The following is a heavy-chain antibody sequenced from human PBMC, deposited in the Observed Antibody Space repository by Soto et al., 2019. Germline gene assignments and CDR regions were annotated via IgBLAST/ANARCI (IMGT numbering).Heavy chain of an antibody. V-gene: IGHV4-39*01. CDR2: FYYSGST. J-gene: IGHJ6*02. CDR3: ARVGGYCSSTSCYGYYGMDV. CDR1: GGSLSSGPYS. D-gene: IGHD2-2*01. Sequence: SETLSLTCSVSGGSLSSGPYSWGWIRQPPGKGLEWIGTFYYSGSTHYNPSLASRVTISVDTSKNQFSLKVTSVTAADTAMYYCARVGGYCSSTSCYGYYGMDVWGQGTTVTVSS.